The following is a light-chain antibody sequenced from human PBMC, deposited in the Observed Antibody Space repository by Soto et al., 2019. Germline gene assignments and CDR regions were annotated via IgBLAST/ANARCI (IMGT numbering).Light chain of an antibody. CDR1: SSDVGGYNY. CDR2: DVN. V-gene: IGLV2-14*01. CDR3: SSYTNSIYV. Sequence: ALTQPASVSGSPGQSITISCTGTSSDVGGYNYVSWYQQHLGKAPKLMIYDVNNRPSGVSNRFSGSKSGSTASLTISGLQAEDEADYYCSSYTNSIYVFGTGTKVTVL. J-gene: IGLJ1*01.